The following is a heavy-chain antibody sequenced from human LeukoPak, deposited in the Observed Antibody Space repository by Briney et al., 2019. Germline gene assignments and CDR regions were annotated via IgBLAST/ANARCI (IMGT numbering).Heavy chain of an antibody. V-gene: IGHV4-4*07. CDR3: ARNKPSYYYDSSGYAFDI. D-gene: IGHD3-22*01. Sequence: SETLSLTCTVSGGSINSYYWSWIRQPAGKGLEWIGRIYTSGSTNYNPSLKSRVTMSVDTSKNQFSLKLSSVTAADTAVYYCARNKPSYYYDSSGYAFDIWGQGTMVTVSS. CDR1: GGSINSYY. CDR2: IYTSGST. J-gene: IGHJ3*02.